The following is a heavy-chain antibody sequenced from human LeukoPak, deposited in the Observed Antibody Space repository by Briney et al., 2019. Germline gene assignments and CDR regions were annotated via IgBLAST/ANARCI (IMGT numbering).Heavy chain of an antibody. CDR1: GFTFSSYG. CDR2: IWYDGSNK. D-gene: IGHD3-16*01. CDR3: AKDATSYVYNYYMDV. V-gene: IGHV3-33*06. Sequence: GGSLRLSCAASGFTFSSYGMHWVRQAPGKGLEWVAVIWYDGSNKYYADSVKGRFTISRDNSKNTLFLQMNSLRAEDTAVYYCAKDATSYVYNYYMDVWGKGTTVTVSS. J-gene: IGHJ6*03.